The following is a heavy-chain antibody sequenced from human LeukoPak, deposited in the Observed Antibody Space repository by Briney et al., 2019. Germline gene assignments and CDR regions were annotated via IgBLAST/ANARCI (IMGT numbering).Heavy chain of an antibody. CDR3: AARLANWFDP. J-gene: IGHJ5*02. V-gene: IGHV5-51*01. CDR2: IYPGDSDT. CDR1: GYSFTSYW. Sequence: PGESLKISCKGSGYSFTSYWIGWVRQMPGKSLEWMGVIYPGDSDTRYSPSFQAQVTHSADKTLSTAYLQWSTLKASDTAMYSCAARLANWFDPWGQGTLVTVSS.